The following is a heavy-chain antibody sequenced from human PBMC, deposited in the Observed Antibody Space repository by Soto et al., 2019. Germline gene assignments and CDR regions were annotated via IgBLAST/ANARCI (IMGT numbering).Heavy chain of an antibody. Sequence: QVQLVQSGAEVKKPGSSVKVSCKASGGTFSSYTISWVRQAPGQGLEWMGRIIPIHGIANYAQKFQGRVTITADKSTSTGYMELSSLSSEDKAVYYCARDTVYDSSGLALDSWGQGTLVTVSS. J-gene: IGHJ4*02. V-gene: IGHV1-69*08. CDR3: ARDTVYDSSGLALDS. CDR2: IIPIHGIA. D-gene: IGHD3-22*01. CDR1: GGTFSSYT.